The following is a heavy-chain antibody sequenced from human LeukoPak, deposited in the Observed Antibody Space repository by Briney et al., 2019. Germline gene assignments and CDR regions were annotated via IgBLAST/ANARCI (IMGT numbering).Heavy chain of an antibody. CDR3: ARDRYSGYDFQDPDGMDV. D-gene: IGHD5-12*01. CDR2: ISSSGSTI. J-gene: IGHJ6*02. V-gene: IGHV3-48*03. CDR1: GFTFSSYE. Sequence: PGGSLRLSCAASGFTFSSYEMNWVRQAPGKGLEWVSYISSSGSTIYYADSVKGRFTISRDNAKSSLYLQMNSLRAEDTAVYYCARDRYSGYDFQDPDGMDVWGQGTTVTVSS.